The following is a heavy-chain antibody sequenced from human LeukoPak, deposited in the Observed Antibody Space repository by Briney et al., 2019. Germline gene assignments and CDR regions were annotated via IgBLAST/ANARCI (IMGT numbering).Heavy chain of an antibody. V-gene: IGHV4-39*01. D-gene: IGHD3-10*01. CDR1: GGSISSSSYY. Sequence: SETLSLTCTVSGGSISSSSYYWGWIRQPPGKGMEWIGSIYYSGSTYYNPSLKSRVTISVDTSKNQFSLQLTSVTAADTAIYYCAREIELKWFGESDYWGQGNLVTVSS. J-gene: IGHJ4*02. CDR2: IYYSGST. CDR3: AREIELKWFGESDY.